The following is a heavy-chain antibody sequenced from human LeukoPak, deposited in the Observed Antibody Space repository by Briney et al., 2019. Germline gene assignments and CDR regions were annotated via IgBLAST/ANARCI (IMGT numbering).Heavy chain of an antibody. D-gene: IGHD3-10*01. CDR3: ARRKGGKYYYGSGSYDY. J-gene: IGHJ4*02. Sequence: SETLSLTCTVSGGSISCYYWSWIRQPPGKGLEWIGYIYYSGSTNYNPSLKSRVTISVDTSKNQFSLKLSSVTAADTAVYYCARRKGGKYYYGSGSYDYWGQGTPVTVPS. CDR1: GGSISCYY. V-gene: IGHV4-59*12. CDR2: IYYSGST.